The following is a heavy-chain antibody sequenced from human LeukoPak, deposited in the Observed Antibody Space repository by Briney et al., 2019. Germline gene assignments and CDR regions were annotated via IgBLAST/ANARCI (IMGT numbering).Heavy chain of an antibody. D-gene: IGHD3-22*01. CDR3: AREAEDYYDSSGYYSHYYMDV. V-gene: IGHV4-61*02. CDR2: IYTSGST. Sequence: PSETLSLTCTVSGGSISSGSYYWSWIRQPAGKGLEWIGRIYTSGSTNYNPSLKSRVTISVDTSKNQFSLKLSSVTAADTAVYYCAREAEDYYDSSGYYSHYYMDVWGKGTTVTISS. J-gene: IGHJ6*03. CDR1: GGSISSGSYY.